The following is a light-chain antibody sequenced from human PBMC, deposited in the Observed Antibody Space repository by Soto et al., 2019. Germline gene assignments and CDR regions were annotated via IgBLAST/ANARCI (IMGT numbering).Light chain of an antibody. CDR3: QDYDNLPALK. V-gene: IGKV1-33*01. Sequence: DIQMTQSPSSLSTSVGDRVTITCQASQDIGNNLTWYQQNPEKAPNLLIYAASNLETGIPSRFGVSESGTDFTFAISTLQPEDIVQYDGQDYDNLPALKFGVGARVESK. CDR1: QDIGNN. J-gene: IGKJ4*02. CDR2: AAS.